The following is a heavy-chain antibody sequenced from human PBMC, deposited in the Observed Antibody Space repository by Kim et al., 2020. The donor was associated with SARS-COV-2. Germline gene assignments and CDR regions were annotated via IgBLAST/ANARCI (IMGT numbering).Heavy chain of an antibody. CDR2: INTKTGNP. Sequence: ASVKVSCKASGYTFNNHAMNWVRQAPGQGLEWMGWINTKTGNPTYAQGFTGRFVFFLDTSVSTAYLQISSLKAEDTAVYYCARGYDYDSSSYATFAYWGQGTLVTAYS. CDR3: ARGYDYDSSSYATFAY. CDR1: GYTFNNHA. J-gene: IGHJ4*02. V-gene: IGHV7-4-1*02. D-gene: IGHD3-22*01.